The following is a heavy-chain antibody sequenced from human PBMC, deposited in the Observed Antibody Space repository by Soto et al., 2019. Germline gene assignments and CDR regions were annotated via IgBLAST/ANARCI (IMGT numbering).Heavy chain of an antibody. V-gene: IGHV1-18*04. CDR2: ISAYNGNT. J-gene: IGHJ6*01. D-gene: IGHD6-13*01. CDR3: ARGAGGSRWPFYGMDV. CDR1: GYTFTSYG. Sequence: ASVKVSCKASGYTFTSYGISWVRQAPGQGLEWMGWISAYNGNTNYAQKLQGRVTMTTDTSTSTAYMELRSLRSDDTAVYYCARGAGGSRWPFYGMDVWGQGNTVPVSS.